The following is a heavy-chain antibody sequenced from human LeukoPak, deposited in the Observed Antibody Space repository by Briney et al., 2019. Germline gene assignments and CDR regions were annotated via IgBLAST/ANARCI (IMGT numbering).Heavy chain of an antibody. Sequence: PSETLSLTCAVSGGSFSGYYWSWIRQPPGKGLEWIGEINHSGSTNYNPSLKSRVTISVDTSKNQFSLKLSSVTAADTAVYYCARGLQDIVVVPAAIPALRGFGPWGQVILVTVST. V-gene: IGHV4-34*01. D-gene: IGHD2-2*02. CDR3: ARGLQDIVVVPAAIPALRGFGP. J-gene: IGHJ5*02. CDR2: INHSGST. CDR1: GGSFSGYY.